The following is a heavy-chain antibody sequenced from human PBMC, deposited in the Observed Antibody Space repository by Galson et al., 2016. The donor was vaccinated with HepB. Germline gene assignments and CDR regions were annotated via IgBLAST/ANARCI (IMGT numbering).Heavy chain of an antibody. CDR3: AKVGFSDLDY. Sequence: SVKVSCKASGGTFSNYAFSWVRQAPGQGLEWMGRSIPILGMANYAQKFQGRVTITADKSTSTAYMELSSLRADDTAIYYCAKVGFSDLDYWGQGTWSPSPQ. V-gene: IGHV1-69*04. CDR2: SIPILGMA. CDR1: GGTFSNYA. J-gene: IGHJ4*02. D-gene: IGHD1-26*01.